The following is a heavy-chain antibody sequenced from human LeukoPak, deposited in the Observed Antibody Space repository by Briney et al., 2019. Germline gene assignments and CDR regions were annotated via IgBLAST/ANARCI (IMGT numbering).Heavy chain of an antibody. V-gene: IGHV3-30*18. CDR2: ISNDGSNI. CDR1: GLTFSNYG. D-gene: IGHD2-21*01. J-gene: IGHJ5*02. Sequence: GGSLRLSCATSGLTFSNYGMHWVRQAPGKGLEWVAVISNDGSNIQYADSAKGRFTISRDNSKNTVYLQMNSLRSEDTAVYYCAKDPYRVIVATGNYLDPWGQGTLVTVSS. CDR3: AKDPYRVIVATGNYLDP.